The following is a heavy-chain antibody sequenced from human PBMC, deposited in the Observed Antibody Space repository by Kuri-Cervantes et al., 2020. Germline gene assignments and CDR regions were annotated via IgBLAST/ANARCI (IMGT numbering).Heavy chain of an antibody. J-gene: IGHJ4*02. CDR3: ARGRGRADYNFWSGYSSAPSFFDY. Sequence: SETLSLTCAVSGYSISNGHYWGWIRQPPGKGLEWIGEINHRGSTNYNPSLKSRVTISVDTSKNQFSLKLTSVTAADTAVYYCARGRGRADYNFWSGYSSAPSFFDYWGQGTLVTVS. V-gene: IGHV4-38-2*01. CDR1: GYSISNGHY. CDR2: INHRGST. D-gene: IGHD3-3*01.